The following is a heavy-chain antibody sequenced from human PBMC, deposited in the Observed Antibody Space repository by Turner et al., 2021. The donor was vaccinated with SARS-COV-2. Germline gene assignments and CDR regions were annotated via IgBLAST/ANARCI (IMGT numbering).Heavy chain of an antibody. V-gene: IGHV4-39*01. Sequence: QLQLQESGPGLVKPSETLSLTCTVSGGSISSSNYYWGWIRQPPGKGLEWIWSIYYSGSTYYNPSLKSRVTMSVDTSKNQFSLKLSSVTAADTAVYYCARLLNPGSYYYYYYGMDVWGQGTTVTVSS. J-gene: IGHJ6*02. CDR1: GGSISSSNYY. CDR2: IYYSGST. D-gene: IGHD3-10*01. CDR3: ARLLNPGSYYYYYYGMDV.